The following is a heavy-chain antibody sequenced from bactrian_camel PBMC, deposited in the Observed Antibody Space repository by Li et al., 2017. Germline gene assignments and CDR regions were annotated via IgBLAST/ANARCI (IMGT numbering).Heavy chain of an antibody. Sequence: HVQLVESGGGAVETGGSLRLSCEWSGFSYCLGWFRQGPGGEREGVAGIDSDGKVSYSDSVKGRSAISLDNAKKTVTLQMHSLKPEDTAMYYCAVDHEGPPIAALIGGLGPGPWISHLDYWGQGTQVTVS. CDR1: GFSYC. D-gene: IGHD1*01. CDR2: IDSDGKVS. CDR3: AVDHEGPPIAALIGGLGPGPWISHLDY. V-gene: IGHV3S6*01. J-gene: IGHJ4*01.